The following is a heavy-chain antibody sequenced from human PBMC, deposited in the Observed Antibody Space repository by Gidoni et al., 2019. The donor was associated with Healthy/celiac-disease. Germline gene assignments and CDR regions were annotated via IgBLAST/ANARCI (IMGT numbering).Heavy chain of an antibody. V-gene: IGHV3-21*01. CDR3: ARDSYSSSWPYYYYGMDV. CDR1: GFTFSSYS. J-gene: IGHJ6*02. Sequence: EVQLVESGGGLVKPGGSLRLSCADSGFTFSSYSMNWVRQAPGKGLEWVSSISSSSSYIYYADSVKGRFTISRDNAKNSLYLQMNSLRAEDTAVYYCARDSYSSSWPYYYYGMDVWGQGTTVTVSS. CDR2: ISSSSSYI. D-gene: IGHD6-13*01.